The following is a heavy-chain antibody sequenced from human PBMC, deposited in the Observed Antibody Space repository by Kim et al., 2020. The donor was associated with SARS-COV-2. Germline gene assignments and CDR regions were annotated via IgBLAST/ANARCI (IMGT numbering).Heavy chain of an antibody. J-gene: IGHJ6*02. V-gene: IGHV3-21*01. CDR2: ISTTGDYI. D-gene: IGHD2-2*01. CDR1: GFTFSFHS. Sequence: GGSLRLSCAASGPASGFTFSFHSMNWVRQAPGKGLEWVSSISTTGDYIFYADSVTGRFTIARDNAQYSVSLQMSSLRVEDSAVYYCARDMRYCTSTSCYGQGDYGMDVWGQGTTVSVSS. CDR3: ARDMRYCTSTSCYGQGDYGMDV.